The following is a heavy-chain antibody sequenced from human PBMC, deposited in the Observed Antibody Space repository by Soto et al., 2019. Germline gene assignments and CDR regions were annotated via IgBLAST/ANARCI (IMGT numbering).Heavy chain of an antibody. CDR1: GFTISNYG. J-gene: IGHJ4*02. Sequence: DVQVLESGGDLVQPGGSLRLSCAASGFTISNYGMTWVRQAPGKGLEWVSAISGRDGYTYYADSVKGRFTISRDNSKNTLYLQMNSLTAEDTAIYYCAKVERMTPYTHLRWGQGTLVTVSS. CDR2: ISGRDGYT. D-gene: IGHD1-1*01. CDR3: AKVERMTPYTHLR. V-gene: IGHV3-23*01.